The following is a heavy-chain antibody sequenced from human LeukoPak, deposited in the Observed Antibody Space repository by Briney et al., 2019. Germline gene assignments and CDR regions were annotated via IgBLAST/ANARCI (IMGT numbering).Heavy chain of an antibody. J-gene: IGHJ4*02. CDR3: ARDKRFAGGGDY. V-gene: IGHV1-69*04. CDR2: IIPILGIA. Sequence: SVKVSCKASGGTFSSYTISWVRQGPGQGLEWMGRIIPILGIANYAQKFQGRVTITADKSTSTAYMELSSLRSEDTAVYYCARDKRFAGGGDYWGQGTLVTVSS. CDR1: GGTFSSYT. D-gene: IGHD2-21*01.